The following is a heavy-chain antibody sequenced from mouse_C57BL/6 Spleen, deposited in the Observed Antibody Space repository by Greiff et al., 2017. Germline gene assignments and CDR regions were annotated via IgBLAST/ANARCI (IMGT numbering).Heavy chain of an antibody. V-gene: IGHV1-80*01. CDR3: ARVYGNYWYFDV. Sequence: VQLQQSGAELVKPGASVKISCKASGYAFSSYWMNWVKQRPGKGLEWIGQIYPGDGDPNYNGKFKGKATLTADKSSSTAYMQLSSLTSEDSAVYFCARVYGNYWYFDVWGTGTTVTVSS. CDR1: GYAFSSYW. J-gene: IGHJ1*03. D-gene: IGHD2-1*01. CDR2: IYPGDGDP.